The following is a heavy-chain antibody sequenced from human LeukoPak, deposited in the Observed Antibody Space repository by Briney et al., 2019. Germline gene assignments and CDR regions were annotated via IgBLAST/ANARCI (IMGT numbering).Heavy chain of an antibody. CDR1: GFIFRDYY. CDR3: ARCGDGLPCDFDY. CDR2: ISNPSSTR. D-gene: IGHD3-10*01. Sequence: PGGSLRLSCHASGFIFRDYYMSWVRQDPGKGMEWISFISNPSSTRYSADSVKGRFTISRDNAKNSLYLQMNSLRAEDTAVYYCARCGDGLPCDFDYWGQGTLVTVSS. V-gene: IGHV3-11*04. J-gene: IGHJ4*02.